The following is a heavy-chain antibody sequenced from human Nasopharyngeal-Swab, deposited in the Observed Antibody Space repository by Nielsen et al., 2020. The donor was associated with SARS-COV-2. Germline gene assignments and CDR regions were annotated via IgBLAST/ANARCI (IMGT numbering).Heavy chain of an antibody. Sequence: VRQAPGKGLGWGGGIKSKADGGTTDYAAPVKGRFTISRDDSKNTLYLQMNSLKTEDTAFYYCTTEPWFGDLFSHPGDAFDIWGQGTTVTVSS. D-gene: IGHD3-10*01. CDR2: IKSKADGGTT. J-gene: IGHJ3*02. CDR3: TTEPWFGDLFSHPGDAFDI. V-gene: IGHV3-15*01.